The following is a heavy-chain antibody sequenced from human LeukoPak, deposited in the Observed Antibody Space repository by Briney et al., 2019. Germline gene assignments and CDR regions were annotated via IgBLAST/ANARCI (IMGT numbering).Heavy chain of an antibody. J-gene: IGHJ4*02. CDR1: GGSISSSSYY. V-gene: IGHV4-39*01. D-gene: IGHD6-19*01. Sequence: PSEPLSLPCTVSGGSISSSSYYWGWIRQPPGKGLEGIGSIYYSGSTYYNPSLKSRVTISVDTSKNQFSLKLSSVTAADTAVYYCARPSGAVAGPYFDYWGQGTLVTVSS. CDR3: ARPSGAVAGPYFDY. CDR2: IYYSGST.